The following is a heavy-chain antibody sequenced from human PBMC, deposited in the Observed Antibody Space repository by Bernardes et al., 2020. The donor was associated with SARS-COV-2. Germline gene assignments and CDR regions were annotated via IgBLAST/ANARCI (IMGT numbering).Heavy chain of an antibody. J-gene: IGHJ5*02. CDR2: INHSGST. V-gene: IGHV4-34*01. CDR3: ARTLHYDFWSGYYTFDP. D-gene: IGHD3-3*01. CDR1: GGSFSGYY. Sequence: SETLSLTCAVYGGSFSGYYWSWIRQPPEKGLEWIGEINHSGSTNYNPSLKSRVTISVDTSKNQFSLKLSSVTAADTAVYYCARTLHYDFWSGYYTFDPWGQGTLVTVSS.